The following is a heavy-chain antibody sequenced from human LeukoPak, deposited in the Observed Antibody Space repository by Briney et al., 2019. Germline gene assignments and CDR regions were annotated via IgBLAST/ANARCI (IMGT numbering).Heavy chain of an antibody. D-gene: IGHD2-8*01. CDR2: ISTGGST. CDR1: VGSISNYY. J-gene: IGHJ5*02. CDR3: ARTIGLMVYAGMLDWFDP. V-gene: IGHV4-4*07. Sequence: SETLSLTCTVSVGSISNYYWSWTRPPAGKGLEWIGRISTGGSTNYNSSLKSRVTMSVDTSKNQFSLKLSSVTAADTAVYYCARTIGLMVYAGMLDWFDPWGQGTLVTVSS.